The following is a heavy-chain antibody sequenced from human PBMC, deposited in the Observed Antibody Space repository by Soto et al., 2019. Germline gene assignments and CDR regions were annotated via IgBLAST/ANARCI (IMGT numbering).Heavy chain of an antibody. CDR1: GFTFDTYG. D-gene: IGHD3-22*01. J-gene: IGHJ6*02. V-gene: IGHV3-30-3*01. CDR3: ARVTPGNNLYYFSGLDF. CDR2: ISYEGSNT. Sequence: QVHLVESGGGVVQPGKSLRLSCVASGFTFDTYGIHWVRQAPGKGLQWVALISYEGSNTYYADSVRGRFTISRDNSKNALYRQMNTLRPEDTGVYYCARVTPGNNLYYFSGLDFWGQGTSVTVSS.